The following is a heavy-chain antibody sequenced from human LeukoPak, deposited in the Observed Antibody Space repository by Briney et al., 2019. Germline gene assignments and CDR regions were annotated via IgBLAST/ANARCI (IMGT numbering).Heavy chain of an antibody. CDR2: NRNKAYGYTT. V-gene: IGHV3-72*01. J-gene: IGHJ4*02. Sequence: GGSLRLSCAAAGFSFSDHYMDWFRQAPEKGLEWVGRNRNKAYGYTTEYAASVKGRFTISRDDSKSSVYLQMNSLKTEDTAVYYCARGAAGHGADYWGQGTLVTVSS. D-gene: IGHD2-15*01. CDR1: GFSFSDHY. CDR3: ARGAAGHGADY.